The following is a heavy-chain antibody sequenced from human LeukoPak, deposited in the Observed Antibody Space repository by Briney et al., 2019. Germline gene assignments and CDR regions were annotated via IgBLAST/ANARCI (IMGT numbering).Heavy chain of an antibody. CDR2: INPNSGGT. CDR1: GYTFTGYY. CDR3: ARLGAARYPEN. D-gene: IGHD6-6*01. V-gene: IGHV1-2*02. J-gene: IGHJ4*02. Sequence: ASVKVSCKASGYTFTGYYMHWVRQAPGQGLEWMGWINPNSGGTNYAQKFQGRVTMTRDTSISTAYLQWSSLKASDTAMYYCARLGAARYPENWGQGTLVTVSS.